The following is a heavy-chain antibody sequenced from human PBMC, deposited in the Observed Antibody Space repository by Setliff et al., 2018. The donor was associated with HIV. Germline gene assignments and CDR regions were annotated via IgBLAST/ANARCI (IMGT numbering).Heavy chain of an antibody. CDR2: PNPSTGGT. D-gene: IGHD1-26*01. Sequence: ASVKVSCKASGYTFPDYYIHWMRQAPGQGLEWMGWPNPSTGGTYSSQVRDRVSEVTMTSDTSTSTVYMDLSSLGSEDTAVYYCARGGHYSGSYLPRDYYMDVWGKGTTVTVS. CDR3: ARGGHYSGSYLPRDYYMDV. V-gene: IGHV1-2*02. CDR1: GYTFPDYY. J-gene: IGHJ6*03.